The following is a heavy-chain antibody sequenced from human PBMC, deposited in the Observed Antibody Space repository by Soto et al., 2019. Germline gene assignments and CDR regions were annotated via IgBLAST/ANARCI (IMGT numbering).Heavy chain of an antibody. J-gene: IGHJ4*02. CDR2: ISGTGSRT. V-gene: IGHV3-23*01. CDR3: AKFGASGSDFQFDY. D-gene: IGHD3-10*01. CDR1: GFPFINFA. Sequence: GGSLRLSCAASGFPFINFAMSWVRQSPGRGLEWASAISGTGSRTWYADSVRGRFTVSRDNSKNTLYLQMNSLRDEDTAVYYCAKFGASGSDFQFDYWGPGTLVTVSS.